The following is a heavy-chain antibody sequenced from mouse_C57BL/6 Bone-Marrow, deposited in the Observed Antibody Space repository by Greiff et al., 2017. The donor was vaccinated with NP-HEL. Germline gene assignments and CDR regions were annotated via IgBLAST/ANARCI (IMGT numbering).Heavy chain of an antibody. V-gene: IGHV6-3*01. CDR2: IRLKSDNYAT. CDR1: GFTFSNYW. Sequence: EVQVVESGGGLVQPGGSMKLSCVASGFTFSNYWMNWVRQSPEKGLEWVAQIRLKSDNYATHYAESVKGRFTISRAASKSSVYLQMNNLRAEYTGIYYCTGDLLDYWGQGTTLTVSS. CDR3: TGDLLDY. J-gene: IGHJ2*01.